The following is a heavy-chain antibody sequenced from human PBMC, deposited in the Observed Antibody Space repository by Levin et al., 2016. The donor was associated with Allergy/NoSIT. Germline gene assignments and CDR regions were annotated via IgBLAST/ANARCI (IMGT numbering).Heavy chain of an antibody. CDR3: ARVDDYTPWHYFDY. J-gene: IGHJ4*02. Sequence: VRQMPGKGLEWMGNIDPSDSYINYGPSFQGHVTISADKSISTAYLQWNSLKASDTAMYYCARVDDYTPWHYFDYWGQGTLVTVSS. D-gene: IGHD4-11*01. CDR2: IDPSDSYI. V-gene: IGHV5-10-1*01.